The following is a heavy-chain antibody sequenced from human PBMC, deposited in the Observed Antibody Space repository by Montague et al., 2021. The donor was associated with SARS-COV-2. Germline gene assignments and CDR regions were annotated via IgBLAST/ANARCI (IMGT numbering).Heavy chain of an antibody. Sequence: SLRLSCAASGFSVANRWMSWVRQAPGKGLEWVGRIYSKGDGGSTDFGAPVKGRFSISRDESKNMLHLQMNSLEVEDTALYYCTTYNRGCFGLWGRGTLVTVSS. V-gene: IGHV3-15*01. J-gene: IGHJ2*01. CDR3: TTYNRGCFGL. CDR2: IYSKGDGGST. D-gene: IGHD1-14*01. CDR1: GFSVANRW.